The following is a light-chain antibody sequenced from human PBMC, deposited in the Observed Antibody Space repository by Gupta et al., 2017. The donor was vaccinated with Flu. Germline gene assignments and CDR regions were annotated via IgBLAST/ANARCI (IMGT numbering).Light chain of an antibody. V-gene: IGLV2-11*01. J-gene: IGLJ3*02. CDR3: CSMTITHSRV. Sequence: QSALTQPRSVSGSPGPSVTISCTGSSSDFTSHNSVSWYQQYPGKGPKLIVYDITKRPSGVPDRFSGSKSGNTVSLTVSGRQADEEADYYCCSMTITHSRVFGGGTKLTVL. CDR2: DIT. CDR1: SSDFTSHNS.